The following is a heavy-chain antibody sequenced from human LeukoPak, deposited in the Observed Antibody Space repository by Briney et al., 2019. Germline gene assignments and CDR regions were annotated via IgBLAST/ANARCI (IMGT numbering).Heavy chain of an antibody. CDR2: IYYSGST. CDR1: GGSITSNSYY. J-gene: IGHJ4*02. V-gene: IGHV4-39*07. D-gene: IGHD3-10*01. CDR3: AREAPMGYGSGSYYSH. Sequence: SETLSLTCTVSGGSITSNSYYWGWIRQPPGKGLEWIGSIYYSGSTYYNPSLKSRVTISVDTSKNQFSLKLSSVTAADTAVYYCAREAPMGYGSGSYYSHWGQGTLVTVSS.